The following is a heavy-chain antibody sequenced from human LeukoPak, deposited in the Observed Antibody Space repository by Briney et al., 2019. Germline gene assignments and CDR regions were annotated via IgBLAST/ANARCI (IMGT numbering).Heavy chain of an antibody. J-gene: IGHJ4*02. Sequence: KPGGSLRLSRAASGFTFSDYYMRWIRQAPGKGLEWVSYISSSSSYKNYADSVKGRFTIPRDNAKNSLYLQMNSLRAEDTAVYYCARDGDYFDYWGQGTLVTVSS. CDR1: GFTFSDYY. CDR3: ARDGDYFDY. V-gene: IGHV3-11*06. D-gene: IGHD4-17*01. CDR2: ISSSSSYK.